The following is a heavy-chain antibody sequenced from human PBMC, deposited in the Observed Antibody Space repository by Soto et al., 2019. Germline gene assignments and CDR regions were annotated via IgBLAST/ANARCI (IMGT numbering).Heavy chain of an antibody. CDR2: ISAYNGNT. D-gene: IGHD3-9*01. J-gene: IGHJ6*03. Sequence: ASVKVSCKASGYTFTSYGISWVRQAPGQGLEWMGWISAYNGNTNYAQKLQGRVTMTTDTSTSTAYMELRSLRSDDTAVYYCARGDYDILTGYYPYYYYMDVWGKGTTVTVSS. CDR1: GYTFTSYG. CDR3: ARGDYDILTGYYPYYYYMDV. V-gene: IGHV1-18*01.